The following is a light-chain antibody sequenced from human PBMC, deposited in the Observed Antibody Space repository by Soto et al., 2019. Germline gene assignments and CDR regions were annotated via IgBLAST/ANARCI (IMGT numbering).Light chain of an antibody. CDR1: QSVGIN. Sequence: VMTQSPATLSVSLGERATLSCRASQSVGINLAWYQQKPGQAPRLLIYGASRRATGLPGRFSGSGSGTEFTLTISSLQSEDFAVYFCHQYDDWPPYTFGPGTKVEIK. CDR2: GAS. CDR3: HQYDDWPPYT. V-gene: IGKV3-15*01. J-gene: IGKJ2*01.